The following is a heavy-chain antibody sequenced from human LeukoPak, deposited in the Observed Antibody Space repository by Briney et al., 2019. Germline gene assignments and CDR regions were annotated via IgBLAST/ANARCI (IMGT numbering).Heavy chain of an antibody. CDR2: ISSNGGRT. D-gene: IGHD6-19*01. J-gene: IGHJ4*02. CDR3: VNQISGWVY. V-gene: IGHV3-64D*06. Sequence: TRGSLRLSCSASGFTFRSLAMHWVRQAPGKGLEYVSAISSNGGRTYYADSVKGRFTISRDNSKNTLYLQMSSLRPEDTAVYYCVNQISGWVYWGQGTLVTVSS. CDR1: GFTFRSLA.